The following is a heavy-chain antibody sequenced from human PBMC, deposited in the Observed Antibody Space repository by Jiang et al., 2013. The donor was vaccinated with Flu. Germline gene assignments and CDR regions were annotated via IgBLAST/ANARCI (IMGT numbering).Heavy chain of an antibody. Sequence: LLKPSETLSLTCTVSGGSISSSSYYWGWIRQPPGKGLEWIGSIYYSGSTYYNPSLKSRVTISVDTSKNQFSLKLSSVTAADTAVYYCARDHIVVDDPYYFDYWGQ. D-gene: IGHD2-21*01. J-gene: IGHJ4*02. CDR1: GGSISSSSYY. CDR3: ARDHIVVDDPYYFDY. CDR2: IYYSGST. V-gene: IGHV4-39*07.